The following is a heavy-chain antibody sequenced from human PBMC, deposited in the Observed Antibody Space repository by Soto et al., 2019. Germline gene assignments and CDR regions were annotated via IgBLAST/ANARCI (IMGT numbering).Heavy chain of an antibody. J-gene: IGHJ4*02. D-gene: IGHD6-13*01. CDR1: GGSISSYY. V-gene: IGHV4-59*08. Sequence: PSETLSLTCTVSGGSISSYYWSWIRQPPGKGLEWIGYIFYSGSTNYSPSIKSRVTISVDTSKNQFSLKLSFVTVADTAVYYCARRYSSSFDYWGQGTLVTVSS. CDR3: ARRYSSSFDY. CDR2: IFYSGST.